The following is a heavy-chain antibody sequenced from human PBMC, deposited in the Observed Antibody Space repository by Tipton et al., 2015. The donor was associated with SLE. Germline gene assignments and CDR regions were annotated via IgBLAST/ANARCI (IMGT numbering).Heavy chain of an antibody. CDR3: ARVLGVVKSYYMDV. Sequence: TLSLTCTVSGGSVSSNYWSWIRQPPGKGLEWIGYIDYRDITNYNPSLKSRVTMSIDTSKNQFSLKLSSVTAADTAVYYCARVLGVVKSYYMDVWGKGTTVTVSS. D-gene: IGHD3-3*01. CDR2: IDYRDIT. J-gene: IGHJ6*03. V-gene: IGHV4-59*02. CDR1: GGSVSSNY.